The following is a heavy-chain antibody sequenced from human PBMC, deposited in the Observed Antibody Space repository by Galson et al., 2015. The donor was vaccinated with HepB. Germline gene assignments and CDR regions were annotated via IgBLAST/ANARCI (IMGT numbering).Heavy chain of an antibody. D-gene: IGHD1-26*01. CDR1: GGTFSSYA. CDR3: ARAGPGWELPRENAFDI. CDR2: IIPIFGTA. V-gene: IGHV1-69*13. Sequence: SVKVSCKASGGTFSSYAISWVRQAPGQGLEWMGGIIPIFGTANYAQKFQGRVTITADESTSTAYMELSSLRSEDTAVYYCARAGPGWELPRENAFDIWGQGTMVTVSS. J-gene: IGHJ3*02.